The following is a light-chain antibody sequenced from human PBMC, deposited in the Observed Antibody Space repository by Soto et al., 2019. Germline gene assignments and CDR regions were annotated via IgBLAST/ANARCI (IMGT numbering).Light chain of an antibody. J-gene: IGKJ4*01. CDR2: AAS. Sequence: IKLTQSPSSLSASVGDRVTIFCRASQGISNSVAWYQQKPGKAPKLLIYAASTLQSGVPSRFSGSGSGTDFTLIISSLQPEDFATYYCQQLDSYPLTFGGGTKVEIK. V-gene: IGKV1-9*01. CDR3: QQLDSYPLT. CDR1: QGISNS.